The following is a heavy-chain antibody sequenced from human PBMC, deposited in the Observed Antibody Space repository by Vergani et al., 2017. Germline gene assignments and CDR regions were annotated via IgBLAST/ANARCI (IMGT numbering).Heavy chain of an antibody. CDR3: ARDFSSPAGVFDP. CDR1: GFTFSTYN. J-gene: IGHJ5*02. D-gene: IGHD2-2*01. CDR2: ISSSSSYI. Sequence: EVQLAESGGGLVKPGGSLRLSCAASGFTFSTYNMNWVRQAPGKGLEWVSSISSSSSYIYYADSVKGRFTISRDNAKNSLYLQMNSLRAEDTAVYYCARDFSSPAGVFDPWGQGTLVTVSS. V-gene: IGHV3-21*01.